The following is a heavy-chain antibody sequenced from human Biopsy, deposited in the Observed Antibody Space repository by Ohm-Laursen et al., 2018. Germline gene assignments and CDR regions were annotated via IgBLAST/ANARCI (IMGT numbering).Heavy chain of an antibody. CDR2: IFYSGIT. CDR1: GGSVSSNVAY. V-gene: IGHV4-39*01. Sequence: GTLSLTCTVSGGSVSSNVAYWAWIRQPPGKGLESIGSIFYSGITYYNPSLQSQVTMSVDTSKNQFSLNLTSVTAADPAVYYCARHPTGFWFDPWGQGTLVIVSS. CDR3: ARHPTGFWFDP. J-gene: IGHJ5*02.